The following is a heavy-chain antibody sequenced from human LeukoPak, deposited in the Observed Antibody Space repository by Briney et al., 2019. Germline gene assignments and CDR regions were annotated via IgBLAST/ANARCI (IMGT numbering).Heavy chain of an antibody. Sequence: ASVKVSCKASGYTFTGYYMHWVRQAPGQGLEWMGWINPNSGGTNYAQKLQGRVTMTTDTSTSTAYMELRSLRSDDTAVYYCARDRWTYFYDSSGYYPDAFDIWGQGTMVTVSS. J-gene: IGHJ3*02. CDR3: ARDRWTYFYDSSGYYPDAFDI. D-gene: IGHD3-22*01. CDR2: INPNSGGT. CDR1: GYTFTGYY. V-gene: IGHV1-2*02.